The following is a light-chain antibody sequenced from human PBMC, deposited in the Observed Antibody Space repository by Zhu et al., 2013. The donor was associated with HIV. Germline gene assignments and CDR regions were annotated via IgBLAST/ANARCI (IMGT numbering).Light chain of an antibody. CDR2: GAS. CDR1: QSVNSN. Sequence: EIVMTQSPATLSVSPGERATLSCRASQSVNSNLAWFQQKAGQAPRLLIYGASTRATGIPARFSGSGSGTEFTLTISSLQSEDFAVYYCQQYNDWPPYTFGRGTKLEIK. V-gene: IGKV3-15*01. CDR3: QQYNDWPPYT. J-gene: IGKJ2*01.